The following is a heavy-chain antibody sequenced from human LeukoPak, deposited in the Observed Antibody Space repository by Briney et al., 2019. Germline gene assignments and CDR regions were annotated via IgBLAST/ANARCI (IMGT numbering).Heavy chain of an antibody. V-gene: IGHV4-61*05. Sequence: PSETLSLTCTVSGGSIGSGTYYWGWIRQSPGKGLEWIGSVFYSGSTKYNPSLKSGVTISVDKSKNQISLKLSSVTAADTAVYYCARDWNYDQRHYYYMDVWGKGTTVTISS. CDR3: ARDWNYDQRHYYYMDV. CDR1: GGSIGSGTYY. D-gene: IGHD1-7*01. CDR2: VFYSGST. J-gene: IGHJ6*03.